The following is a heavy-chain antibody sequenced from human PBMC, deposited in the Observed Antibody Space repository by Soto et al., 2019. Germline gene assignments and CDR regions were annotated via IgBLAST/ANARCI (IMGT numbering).Heavy chain of an antibody. D-gene: IGHD3-9*01. CDR1: GFTFDDYA. CDR3: AKGFYDTFYFDY. J-gene: IGHJ4*02. V-gene: IGHV3-9*01. CDR2: ISWNSGSI. Sequence: EVQLVESGGGLVQPGRSLRLSCAASGFTFDDYAMHWVRQAPGKGLEWVSGISWNSGSIGYADSVKGRFTISRDNAKNSLYLQMNSLRAEDTALYYCAKGFYDTFYFDYWRQGILATVSS.